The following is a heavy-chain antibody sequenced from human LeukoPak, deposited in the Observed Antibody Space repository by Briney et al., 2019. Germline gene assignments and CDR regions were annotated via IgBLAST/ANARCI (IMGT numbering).Heavy chain of an antibody. CDR1: RYTLTSYG. V-gene: IGHV1-18*01. J-gene: IGHJ5*02. CDR3: VLDPWNDSFFAL. CDR2: ISAYNGNT. Sequence: ASVNVSCKASRYTLTSYGISWVRQAPGQGLEWMGLISAYNGNTNYAQKLQGRVTMTTHTSTSTGYMELRSLRSDDTAVYYCVLDPWNDSFFALWGQGTLVSASS. D-gene: IGHD1-1*01.